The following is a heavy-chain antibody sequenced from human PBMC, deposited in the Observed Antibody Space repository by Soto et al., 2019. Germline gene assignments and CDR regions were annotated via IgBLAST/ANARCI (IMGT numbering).Heavy chain of an antibody. Sequence: PSETLSLTCSVLGDSISDSRYYWGWIRHAPEKGLEWIGSISHDGYAYYNPPLKSRVTLFADTSRNQFSLKMKSVTVADTALYFCARQVYGDYLGGNWFDPWGQGAPVTVSS. CDR3: ARQVYGDYLGGNWFDP. CDR1: GDSISDSRYY. D-gene: IGHD4-17*01. J-gene: IGHJ5*02. CDR2: ISHDGYA. V-gene: IGHV4-39*01.